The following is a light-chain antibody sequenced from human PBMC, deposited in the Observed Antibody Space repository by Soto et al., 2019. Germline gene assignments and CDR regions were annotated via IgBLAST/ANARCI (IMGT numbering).Light chain of an antibody. V-gene: IGKV1-27*01. Sequence: DIQMTQSPSSLSASLGDSVTITCRASQGIGVYLSWFQQKPGKVPRLLIDAASALQSGVPSRFSGGGSGTDYTLTTTSLQSEGVATYCLQKYNSAPLTFGPGTKVEIK. CDR3: QKYNSAPLT. CDR1: QGIGVY. CDR2: AAS. J-gene: IGKJ4*01.